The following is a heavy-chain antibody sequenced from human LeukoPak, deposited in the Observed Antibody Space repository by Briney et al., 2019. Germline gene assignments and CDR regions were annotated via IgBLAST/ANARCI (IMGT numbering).Heavy chain of an antibody. D-gene: IGHD3-16*01. V-gene: IGHV3-9*01. CDR3: GKVGWGLGYYFDY. Sequence: GRSLRLSCVGSGLILNVHAMHWVRQVPGKGLEWVSGIGWDSGRIGYADSVRGRFTISRDNAKNSLYLQMNSLRAEDTALYYCGKVGWGLGYYFDYWGQGTLVTVSS. CDR1: GLILNVHA. CDR2: IGWDSGRI. J-gene: IGHJ4*02.